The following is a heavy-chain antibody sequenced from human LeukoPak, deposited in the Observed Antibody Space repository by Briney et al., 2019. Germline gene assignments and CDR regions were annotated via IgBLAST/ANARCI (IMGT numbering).Heavy chain of an antibody. D-gene: IGHD3-3*01. Sequence: GESLKISCKGSGYTFTSYWIGWLRQMPGKRLEWMGIIYPGDSDTSYNPSFEGQVTISADRSISTAYLQWSSLKASDTAMYYCARGGDFWSGYYFHFDYWGQGALVSVSS. CDR1: GYTFTSYW. J-gene: IGHJ4*02. CDR3: ARGGDFWSGYYFHFDY. CDR2: IYPGDSDT. V-gene: IGHV5-51*01.